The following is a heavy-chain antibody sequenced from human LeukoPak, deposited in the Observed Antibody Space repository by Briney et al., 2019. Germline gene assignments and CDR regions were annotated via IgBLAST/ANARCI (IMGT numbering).Heavy chain of an antibody. Sequence: GGSLRLSCAASGFTFSSYAMHWVRQAPGKGLEWVAVISYDGSNKYYADSVKGRFTISRDNSKNTLYLQMNSLRAEDTAVYYCAIIGGGSFSDAFDIWGQGTMVTVSS. J-gene: IGHJ3*02. CDR2: ISYDGSNK. D-gene: IGHD2-15*01. CDR1: GFTFSSYA. V-gene: IGHV3-30-3*01. CDR3: AIIGGGSFSDAFDI.